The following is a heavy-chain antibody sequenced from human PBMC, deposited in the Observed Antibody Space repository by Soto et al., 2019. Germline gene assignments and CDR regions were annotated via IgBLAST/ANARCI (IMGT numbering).Heavy chain of an antibody. CDR3: ARGPDGSKVDY. D-gene: IGHD1-26*01. CDR1: GGSISSGDYY. J-gene: IGHJ4*02. Sequence: QVQLQESGPGLVEPSQTLSLTCTVSGGSISSGDYYWSWIRQPPGKGLEWIGHSYNSGSTYSNPFLKSRVPLSVDTSKNPVSLKLSSVTAADTCVYYCARGPDGSKVDYLGQGTLVTVFS. V-gene: IGHV4-30-4*01. CDR2: SYNSGST.